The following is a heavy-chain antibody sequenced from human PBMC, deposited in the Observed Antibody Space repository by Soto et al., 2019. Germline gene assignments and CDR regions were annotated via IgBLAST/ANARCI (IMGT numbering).Heavy chain of an antibody. J-gene: IGHJ6*02. CDR1: GYTFTSYY. Sequence: GASVKVSCKASGYTFTSYYMHWVRQAPGQGLEWMGIINPSGGSTSYAQKFQGRVTMTRDTSTSTVYMELSSLRSEDTAVYYCARGGIGVVPAAECSYGSNNYGMDVWGQGTTVTVSS. D-gene: IGHD2-2*01. V-gene: IGHV1-46*01. CDR2: INPSGGST. CDR3: ARGGIGVVPAAECSYGSNNYGMDV.